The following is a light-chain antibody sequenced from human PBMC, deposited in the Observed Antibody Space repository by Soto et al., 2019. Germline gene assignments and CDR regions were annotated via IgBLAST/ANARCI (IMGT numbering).Light chain of an antibody. CDR2: KAS. CDR3: MHGTHWPPYT. Sequence: DVVMTQSPLSLPVTLGQPASISCRSSQSLVYSDGNAYLNWFHQRPDQSPRRVIYKASYRDSWVPDTFSGSASGSDFTLKISRVEAEVVGVYYCMHGTHWPPYTFGQGTKLEIK. CDR1: QSLVYSDGNAY. V-gene: IGKV2-30*01. J-gene: IGKJ2*01.